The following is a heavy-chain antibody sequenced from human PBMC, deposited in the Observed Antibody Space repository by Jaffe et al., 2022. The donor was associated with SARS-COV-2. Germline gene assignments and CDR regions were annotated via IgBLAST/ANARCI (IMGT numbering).Heavy chain of an antibody. Sequence: QLQLQESGPGLVKPSETLSLTCIVSGGSIITPNYFWGWVRQPPGKGLEWIGRIYYTGSTSYNPSLNSRVTISVDTSKNQFSLKMSSVTAADTAVYYCATLGIYYGSGSYQSSDGMDVWGQGTTVTVSS. D-gene: IGHD3-10*01. CDR1: GGSIITPNYF. V-gene: IGHV4-39*01. J-gene: IGHJ6*02. CDR3: ATLGIYYGSGSYQSSDGMDV. CDR2: IYYTGST.